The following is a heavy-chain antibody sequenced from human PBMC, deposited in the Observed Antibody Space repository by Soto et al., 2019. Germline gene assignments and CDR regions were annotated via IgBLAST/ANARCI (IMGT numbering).Heavy chain of an antibody. J-gene: IGHJ6*02. V-gene: IGHV1-18*04. CDR3: AREPRGRGYYDFWSGYLYYYYGMDV. D-gene: IGHD3-3*01. Sequence: EASVKVSCKASGYTFTSYGISWVRQAPGQGLEWMGWISAYNGNTNYAQKLQGRVTMTTDTSTSTAYMELRSLRSDDTAVYYCAREPRGRGYYDFWSGYLYYYYGMDVWGQGTTVTVSS. CDR2: ISAYNGNT. CDR1: GYTFTSYG.